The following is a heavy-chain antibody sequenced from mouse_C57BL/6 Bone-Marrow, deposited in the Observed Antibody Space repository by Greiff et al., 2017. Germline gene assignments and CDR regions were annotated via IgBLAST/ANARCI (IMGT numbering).Heavy chain of an antibody. V-gene: IGHV1-82*01. CDR1: GYAFSSSW. CDR3: AAYYGNCVAWFAY. Sequence: VKLVESGPELVKPGASVKLSCTASGYAFSSSWMNWVKQRPGKGLEWIGRIYPGDGDTNYNGKFKGKVTLTADKSSITVYMQLSSLTSEDSAIYFCAAYYGNCVAWFAYWGQGTLVTVAA. D-gene: IGHD2-10*01. J-gene: IGHJ3*01. CDR2: IYPGDGDT.